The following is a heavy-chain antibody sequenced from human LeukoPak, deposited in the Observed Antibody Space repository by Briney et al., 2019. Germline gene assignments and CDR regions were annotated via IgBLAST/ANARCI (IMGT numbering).Heavy chain of an antibody. Sequence: GGSLRLSCAASGFTVNNAWMTWVRQAPGKGLEWVSGIVGSGGSTYSADSVKGRFTISRDNSKNTLYLQMNSLRAEDTAVYYCAKGTLWSGYYYFDYWGQGTLVTVSS. CDR2: IVGSGGST. D-gene: IGHD3-3*01. J-gene: IGHJ4*02. CDR3: AKGTLWSGYYYFDY. V-gene: IGHV3-23*01. CDR1: GFTVNNAW.